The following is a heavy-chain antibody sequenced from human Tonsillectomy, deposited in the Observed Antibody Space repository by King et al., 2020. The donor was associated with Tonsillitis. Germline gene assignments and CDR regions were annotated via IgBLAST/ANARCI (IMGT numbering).Heavy chain of an antibody. Sequence: QLVQSGGGVVQPGRSLRLSCAASGFTFSSYAMHWVRQAPGKGLEWVAVTSYDGSNKYYADSVKGRFTISRDNSKNTLYLQMNSLRAEDTAVYYCARVKAAAGTWFDYWGQGTLVTVSS. V-gene: IGHV3-30*04. CDR1: GFTFSSYA. CDR3: ARVKAAAGTWFDY. J-gene: IGHJ4*02. CDR2: TSYDGSNK. D-gene: IGHD6-13*01.